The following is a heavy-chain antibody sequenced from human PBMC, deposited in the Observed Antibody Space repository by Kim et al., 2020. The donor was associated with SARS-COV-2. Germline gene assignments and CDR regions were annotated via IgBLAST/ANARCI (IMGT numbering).Heavy chain of an antibody. CDR3: ARGLVGVPLDY. CDR2: INHSGST. CDR1: GGSFSGYY. J-gene: IGHJ4*02. V-gene: IGHV4-34*01. Sequence: SETLSLTCAVYGGSFSGYYWSWIRQPPGKGLEWIGEINHSGSTNYNPSLKSRVTISVDTSKNQFSLKLSSVTAADTAVYYCARGLVGVPLDYWGQGTLVTVSS. D-gene: IGHD3-10*01.